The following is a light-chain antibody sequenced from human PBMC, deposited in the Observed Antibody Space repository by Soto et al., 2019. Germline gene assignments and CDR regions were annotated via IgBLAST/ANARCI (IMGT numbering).Light chain of an antibody. CDR3: HQYNSSPQT. Sequence: DIVLTQSPDSLTVSLGERATISCKSSQSVLDRSNNKNYLAWYQQKPGQPPKMLIYWASTRDSVVPDRFIGSESGTDFTLTISGLQSEYLAVYYFHQYNSSPQTFGQGTTVEIK. CDR1: QSVLDRSNNKNY. V-gene: IGKV4-1*01. J-gene: IGKJ1*01. CDR2: WAS.